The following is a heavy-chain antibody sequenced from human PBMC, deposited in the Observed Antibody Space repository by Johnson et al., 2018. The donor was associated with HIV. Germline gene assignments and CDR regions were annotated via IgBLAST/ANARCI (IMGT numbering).Heavy chain of an antibody. CDR3: AKETAYYYGSGSYYIDAFDI. CDR1: GFTFSSYW. D-gene: IGHD3-10*01. Sequence: MLLVESGGGLVQPGGSLRLSCAASGFTFSSYWMHWVRQAPGKGLEWVAALSGSGGSTYYADSVKGRFTISRANSKNTLYLQMNSLRAEDTAVYYCAKETAYYYGSGSYYIDAFDIWGQGTMVTVSS. V-gene: IGHV3-23*04. CDR2: LSGSGGST. J-gene: IGHJ3*02.